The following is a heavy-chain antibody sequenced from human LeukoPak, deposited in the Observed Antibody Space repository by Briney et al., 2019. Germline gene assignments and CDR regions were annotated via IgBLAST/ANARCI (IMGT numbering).Heavy chain of an antibody. CDR3: ARGVIQLSTDAFDI. J-gene: IGHJ3*02. CDR2: IYYSGST. Sequence: PETLSLTCTVSGGSINNYYWSWIRQPPGKGLEWIGYIYYSGSTNYNPSLKSRVTISVDTSKNQFSLKLSSVTAADTAVYYCARGVIQLSTDAFDIWGQGTMVTVSS. V-gene: IGHV4-59*01. D-gene: IGHD5-18*01. CDR1: GGSINNYY.